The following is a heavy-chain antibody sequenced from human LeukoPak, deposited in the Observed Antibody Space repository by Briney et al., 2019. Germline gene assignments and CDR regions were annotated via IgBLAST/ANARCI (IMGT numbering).Heavy chain of an antibody. J-gene: IGHJ3*02. V-gene: IGHV1-2*06. CDR2: INPNSGGT. CDR3: ARPHLKRWLQLGPFGDAFDI. D-gene: IGHD5-24*01. Sequence: ASAKVSCKASGYTFTGYYMHWVRQAPGQGLEWMGRINPNSGGTNYAQKFQGRVTMTRDTSISTAYMELSRLRSDDTAVYYCARPHLKRWLQLGPFGDAFDIWGQGTMVTVSS. CDR1: GYTFTGYY.